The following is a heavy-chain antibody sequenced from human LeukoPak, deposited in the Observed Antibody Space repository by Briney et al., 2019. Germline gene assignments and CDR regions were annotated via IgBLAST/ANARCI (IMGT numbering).Heavy chain of an antibody. Sequence: PGGSLRLSCTASGFTFSTYWMSWVRQTPEKGLEWVANIKEDGSEEVYVDSVKGRFTISRDNAKSSLYLQMNSLRTEDTAVYYCARDSWLRGYSYGYGGYWGQGTLVTVSS. CDR1: GFTFSTYW. D-gene: IGHD5-18*01. J-gene: IGHJ4*02. V-gene: IGHV3-7*05. CDR3: ARDSWLRGYSYGYGGY. CDR2: IKEDGSEE.